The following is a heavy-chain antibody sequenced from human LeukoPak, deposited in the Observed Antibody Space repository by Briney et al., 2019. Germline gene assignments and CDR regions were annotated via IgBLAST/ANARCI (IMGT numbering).Heavy chain of an antibody. CDR2: ISDSGGT. CDR1: GGSISTYQ. CDR3: ARVHMGWNHWYFDL. Sequence: SETLSLTCTVSGGSISTYQWSWIRQPPGTGLEWIGYISDSGGTNYNPSLKSRVTISVDTSKNQFSLKLSSVTAADTAVYYCARVHMGWNHWYFDLWGRGTLVTVSS. J-gene: IGHJ2*01. V-gene: IGHV4-59*12. D-gene: IGHD1-1*01.